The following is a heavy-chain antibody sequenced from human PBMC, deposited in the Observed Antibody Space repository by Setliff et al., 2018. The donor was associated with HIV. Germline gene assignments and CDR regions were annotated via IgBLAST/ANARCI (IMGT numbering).Heavy chain of an antibody. CDR1: RASFSSYY. Sequence: SETLSLTCAVYRASFSSYYWSWIRQSPGKGLEWIAEMNYSGSTNYNPSLKSRVTMSVDTSKNQFSLNVPSVNAADTAVYFCARGVRGSGTHMLRGLLYDYSFYYMDVWGIGTTVTVSS. CDR2: MNYSGST. CDR3: ARGVRGSGTHMLRGLLYDYSFYYMDV. D-gene: IGHD3-10*01. J-gene: IGHJ6*03. V-gene: IGHV4-34*01.